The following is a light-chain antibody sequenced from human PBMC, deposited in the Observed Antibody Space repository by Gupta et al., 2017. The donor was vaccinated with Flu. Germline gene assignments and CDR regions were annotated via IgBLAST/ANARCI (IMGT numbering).Light chain of an antibody. CDR1: SGSVSTNYH. CDR3: VLYMGSGIYWV. J-gene: IGLJ3*02. Sequence: QIVVTQEPSFSVSPGGTVTLTCGLSSGSVSTNYHPGWYQQTPGQAPRTLIYTPAIRSSGVPDRFSGSILGNKASLTIPGAQADYESDYYFVLYMGSGIYWVFGGGTKLTVL. CDR2: TPA. V-gene: IGLV8-61*01.